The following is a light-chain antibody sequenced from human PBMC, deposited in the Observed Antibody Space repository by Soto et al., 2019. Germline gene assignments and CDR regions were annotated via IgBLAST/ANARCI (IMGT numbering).Light chain of an antibody. CDR2: AAS. CDR1: QGISNY. V-gene: IGKV1-27*01. J-gene: IGKJ1*01. Sequence: DIQMTQSPSSLSASVGDRVTITCRASQGISNYLAWYQQKPGKVPKLLIYAASTLQSGVPSRFSGSGSGTDFTHTISRLEPEDFAVYYCQQYGSSGTFGQGTKVDI. CDR3: QQYGSSGT.